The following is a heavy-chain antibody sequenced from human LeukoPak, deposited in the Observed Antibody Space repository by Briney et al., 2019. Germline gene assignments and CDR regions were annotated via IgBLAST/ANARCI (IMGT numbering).Heavy chain of an antibody. CDR2: ISHDGNDK. V-gene: IGHV3-30*03. CDR3: TRASHDWSIDY. D-gene: IGHD3-9*01. CDR1: GFTFRRSG. J-gene: IGHJ4*02. Sequence: GGSLRLSCLASGFTFRRSGLHWVRQAPGKGLEWVAGISHDGNDKYSADFVEGRFTLSRDNTKNTVHLQMNSLRADDTALYFCTRASHDWSIDYWGQGTLVIVSS.